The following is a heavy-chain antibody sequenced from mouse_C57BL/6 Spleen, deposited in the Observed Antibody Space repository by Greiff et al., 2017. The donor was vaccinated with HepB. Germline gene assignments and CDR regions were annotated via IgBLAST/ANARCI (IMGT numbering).Heavy chain of an antibody. D-gene: IGHD2-5*01. V-gene: IGHV1-76*01. J-gene: IGHJ4*01. CDR2: IYPGSGNT. CDR3: ARSMSYSNDAMDY. Sequence: VQLQQSGAELVRPGASVKLSCKASGYTFTDYYINWVKQRPGQGLEWIARIYPGSGNTYYNEKFKGKATLTAEKSSSTAYMQLSSLTSEDSAVYFCARSMSYSNDAMDYWGQGTSVTVSS. CDR1: GYTFTDYY.